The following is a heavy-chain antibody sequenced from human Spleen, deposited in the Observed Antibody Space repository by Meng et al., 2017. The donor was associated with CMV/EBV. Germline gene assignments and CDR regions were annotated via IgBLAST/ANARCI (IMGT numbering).Heavy chain of an antibody. CDR1: GFTFSSYE. V-gene: IGHV3-48*03. CDR3: AKDNSALSTYGSGTSYFAS. CDR2: ISSSGSTI. Sequence: GGSLRLSCAASGFTFSSYEMNWVRQAPGKGLEWVSYISSSGSTIYYADSVKGRFTISRDNSKNSLYLQMNSLRVEDTALYYCAKDNSALSTYGSGTSYFASWGQGTLVTVSS. D-gene: IGHD3-10*01. J-gene: IGHJ4*02.